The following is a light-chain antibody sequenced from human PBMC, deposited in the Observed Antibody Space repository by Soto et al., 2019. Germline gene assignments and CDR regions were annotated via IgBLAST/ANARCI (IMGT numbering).Light chain of an antibody. V-gene: IGKV1-9*01. J-gene: IGKJ3*01. Sequence: DIQLTQSPSFLSASVGDRVTITCRASQGISSYLAWYQQKPGKAPKRLIYVASTLQSGVPSRFSGVGSGTEFSLTISSLRPEDFATYFCQQLNSYPLTFGPGTKVDI. CDR1: QGISSY. CDR2: VAS. CDR3: QQLNSYPLT.